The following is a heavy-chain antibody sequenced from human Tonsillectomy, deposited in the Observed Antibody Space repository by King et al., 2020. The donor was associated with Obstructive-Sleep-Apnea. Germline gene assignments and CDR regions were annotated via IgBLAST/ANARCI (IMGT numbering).Heavy chain of an antibody. V-gene: IGHV3-9*01. CDR2: ISWNSGII. CDR3: AKVGSGSYPPWGYHYGRDV. CDR1: GFTFEDYA. Sequence: QLVQSGGGLVQPGRSLRLSCAASGFTFEDYAMHWVRHATGKGMEWGSGISWNSGIIDYADSVKGRFTISRDNAKNSLYPQMKSLRAEDTALYYCAKVGSGSYPPWGYHYGRDVWGQGTTVIVSS. D-gene: IGHD3-10*01. J-gene: IGHJ6*02.